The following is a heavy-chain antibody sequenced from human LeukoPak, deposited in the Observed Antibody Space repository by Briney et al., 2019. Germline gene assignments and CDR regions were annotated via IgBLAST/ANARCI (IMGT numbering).Heavy chain of an antibody. V-gene: IGHV1-2*02. CDR3: AREGGRRVIILPYNWFDP. Sequence: ASVKVSCKASGYIFTGYYMHWVRQAPGQGLEWMGWINPHSGDTNYAQKFQGRVTMTSDTSISTSYMELSRLRSDDTAVYYCAREGGRRVIILPYNWFDPWGQGTLVTVSS. J-gene: IGHJ5*02. CDR2: INPHSGDT. CDR1: GYIFTGYY. D-gene: IGHD3-10*01.